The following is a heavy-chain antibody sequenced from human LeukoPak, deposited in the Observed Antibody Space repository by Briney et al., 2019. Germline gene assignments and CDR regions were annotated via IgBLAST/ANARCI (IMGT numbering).Heavy chain of an antibody. V-gene: IGHV4-34*01. CDR3: ARGLRIAVAAPKGAVAFDI. CDR1: GGSFSGYY. Sequence: SETLSLTCAVYGGSFSGYYWSWIRHPPGKGLEWIGEINHSGSTNYNPSLKSRVTISVDTSKNPFSLKLSSVTAADTAVYYCARGLRIAVAAPKGAVAFDIWGQGTMVTVSS. D-gene: IGHD6-19*01. CDR2: INHSGST. J-gene: IGHJ3*02.